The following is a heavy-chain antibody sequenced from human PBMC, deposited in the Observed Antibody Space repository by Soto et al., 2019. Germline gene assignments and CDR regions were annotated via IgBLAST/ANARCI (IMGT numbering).Heavy chain of an antibody. CDR3: TRDRGRRYNDGRGYYYSAY. CDR2: VIPIFGTT. Sequence: QVHLVQSGAEVKKPGSSVKVSCKASGGTFSSYAISWVRQAPGQGLEWMGGVIPIFGTTNYAQKFQGRVTITADEPTSTAYMELSSLRSEDTAVYYCTRDRGRRYNDGRGYYYSAYWGQGTLVTVSS. J-gene: IGHJ4*02. D-gene: IGHD3-22*01. V-gene: IGHV1-69*01. CDR1: GGTFSSYA.